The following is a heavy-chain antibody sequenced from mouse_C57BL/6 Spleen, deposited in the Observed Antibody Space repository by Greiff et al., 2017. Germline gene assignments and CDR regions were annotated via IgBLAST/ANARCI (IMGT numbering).Heavy chain of an antibody. D-gene: IGHD4-1*01. CDR2: ISSGSSTI. CDR3: ARTGTGAMDD. V-gene: IGHV5-17*01. J-gene: IGHJ4*01. CDR1: GFTFSDYG. Sequence: EVNVVESGGGLVKPGGSLKLSCAASGFTFSDYGMHWVRQAPEQGLEWVAYISSGSSTIYYADTVKGRFTISRDNAKNTLFLQMTSLRSEDTAMYYCARTGTGAMDDWGKGTSVTVSS.